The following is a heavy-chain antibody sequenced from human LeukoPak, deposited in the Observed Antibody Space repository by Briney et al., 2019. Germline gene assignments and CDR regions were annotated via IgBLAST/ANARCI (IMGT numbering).Heavy chain of an antibody. CDR1: GFTFTSYS. CDR3: ARGFTTFDY. Sequence: GGSLRLSCAASGFTFTSYSMTWVRQAPGEGLEWVSSLTTSGDYTYYADSVKGRFTISRDNSKNNFYLEMNSLRAEDTAIYYCARGFTTFDYWGQGTLVTVSS. D-gene: IGHD1-1*01. CDR2: LTTSGDYT. J-gene: IGHJ4*02. V-gene: IGHV3-23*01.